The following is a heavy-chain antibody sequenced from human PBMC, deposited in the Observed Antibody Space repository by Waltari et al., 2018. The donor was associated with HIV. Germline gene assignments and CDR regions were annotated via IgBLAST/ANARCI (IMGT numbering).Heavy chain of an antibody. Sequence: QLQLQESGPGLVKPSETLSLTCTVSGGSINSSSYYWGWIRQPPGKGLEWIGSIYYSGMTYYKTSLKSRVTISVDASKNQFSLKLSSVTAADTAVYYCARDSSPILAAIDYWGQGTLVTVSS. CDR3: ARDSSPILAAIDY. CDR2: IYYSGMT. CDR1: GGSINSSSYY. V-gene: IGHV4-39*07. D-gene: IGHD6-19*01. J-gene: IGHJ4*02.